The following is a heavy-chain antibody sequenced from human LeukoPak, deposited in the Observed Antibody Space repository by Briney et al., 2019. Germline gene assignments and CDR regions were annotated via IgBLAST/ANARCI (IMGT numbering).Heavy chain of an antibody. CDR3: AKVNGYLYYFDY. J-gene: IGHJ4*02. V-gene: IGHV3-30*02. Sequence: GGSLRLSCAASGFTFSSYAMSWVRQAPGKGLEWVAFIRYDGSNKYYADSVKGRFTISRDNSKNTLYLQMNSLRAEDTAVYYCAKVNGYLYYFDYWGQGTLVTVSS. CDR2: IRYDGSNK. D-gene: IGHD6-25*01. CDR1: GFTFSSYA.